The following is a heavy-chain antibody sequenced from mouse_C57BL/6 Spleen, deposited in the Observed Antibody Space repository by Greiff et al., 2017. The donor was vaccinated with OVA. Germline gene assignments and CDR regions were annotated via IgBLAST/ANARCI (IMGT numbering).Heavy chain of an antibody. J-gene: IGHJ2*01. CDR3: ARLYGYLYYCDY. CDR2: ISSGSSTI. Sequence: DVMLVESGGGLVKPGGSLKLSCAASGFTFSDYGMHWVRQAPEKGLEWVAYISSGSSTIYYADTVKGRFTISRDNAKNTLFLQMTSLRSEDTAMYYCARLYGYLYYCDYWGQGTTLTVAS. D-gene: IGHD2-2*01. V-gene: IGHV5-17*01. CDR1: GFTFSDYG.